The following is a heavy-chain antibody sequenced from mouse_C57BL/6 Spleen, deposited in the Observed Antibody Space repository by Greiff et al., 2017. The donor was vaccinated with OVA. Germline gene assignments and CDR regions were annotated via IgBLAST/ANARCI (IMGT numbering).Heavy chain of an antibody. J-gene: IGHJ2*01. CDR2: IYPGSGST. CDR1: GYTFTSYW. V-gene: IGHV1-55*01. CDR3: ARGGYGSSYYFDY. Sequence: QVQLKQSGAELVKPGASVKMSCKASGYTFTSYWITWVKQRPGQGLEWIGDIYPGSGSTNYNEKFKSKATLTVDTSSSTAYMQLSSLTSEDSAVYYCARGGYGSSYYFDYWGQGTTLTVSS. D-gene: IGHD1-1*01.